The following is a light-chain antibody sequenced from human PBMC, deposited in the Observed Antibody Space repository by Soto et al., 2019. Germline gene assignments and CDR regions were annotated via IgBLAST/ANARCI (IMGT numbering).Light chain of an antibody. Sequence: QSALTQPASVSGSPGQSITISCTGTSSDIGSYNIVSWYQQHPGKAPRLMIYEGSKRPSGVSNRFSGSKSGNTASLTISGLQAEDEADYYCCSYADSNTLVFGGGTKLTVL. CDR1: SSDIGSYNI. J-gene: IGLJ2*01. V-gene: IGLV2-23*01. CDR2: EGS. CDR3: CSYADSNTLV.